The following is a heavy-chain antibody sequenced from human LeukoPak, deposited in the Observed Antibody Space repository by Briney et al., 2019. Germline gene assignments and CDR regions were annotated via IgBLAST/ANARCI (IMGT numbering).Heavy chain of an antibody. V-gene: IGHV3-48*01. CDR3: ARVNSVNLSDY. CDR2: ITGPSSSNKI. CDR1: GFTFSRDG. Sequence: GESVRLSCEASGFTFSRDGMNWVRQAPGKGLEWIAHITGPSSSNKIYYADSVKGRFTISRDNVKGALYLQMSSLRAGDTAVYYCARVNSVNLSDYWGPGTLVTVSS. D-gene: IGHD5/OR15-5a*01. J-gene: IGHJ4*01.